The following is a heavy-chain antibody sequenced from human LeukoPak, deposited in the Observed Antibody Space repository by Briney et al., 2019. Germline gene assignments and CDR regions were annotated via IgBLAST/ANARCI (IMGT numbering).Heavy chain of an antibody. CDR2: IYYSGST. CDR1: GGSISSYY. V-gene: IGHV4-59*12. Sequence: SQTQSLTCAGSGGSISSYYWSWIRQPPGKGLEWIGYIYYSGSTNYNPSLKSRVTISVDTSKNQFSLKLSSVTAADTAVYYCARETYDAFDIWGQGTMVTVSS. J-gene: IGHJ3*02. CDR3: ARETYDAFDI.